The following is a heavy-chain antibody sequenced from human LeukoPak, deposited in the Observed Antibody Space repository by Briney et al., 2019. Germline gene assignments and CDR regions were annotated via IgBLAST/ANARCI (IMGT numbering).Heavy chain of an antibody. Sequence: GGSLRLSCAASGFTVSSNYMNWVRQAPGEGLEWVSVIYSGGSTYYADSVKGRFTISRDNSKNTLYLQMNSLRAGDTAVYYCARGRIAVAGPFDYWGQGTLVTVSS. V-gene: IGHV3-53*01. CDR1: GFTVSSNY. D-gene: IGHD6-19*01. CDR2: IYSGGST. CDR3: ARGRIAVAGPFDY. J-gene: IGHJ4*02.